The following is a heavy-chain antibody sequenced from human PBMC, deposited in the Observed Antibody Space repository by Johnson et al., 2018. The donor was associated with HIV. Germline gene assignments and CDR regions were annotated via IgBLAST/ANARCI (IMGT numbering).Heavy chain of an antibody. CDR1: GFTVSSNY. CDR3: AKDQSEVDAFDI. Sequence: VQLVESGGGLIQPGGSLRLSCAASGFTVSSNYMSWVRQAPGKGLEWVSIIYGGGSTYYADSVKGRFTISRDNSKNTLYLQMNSLRAEDTAVYYCAKDQSEVDAFDIWGQGTMVTVSS. V-gene: IGHV3-53*01. CDR2: IYGGGST. J-gene: IGHJ3*02.